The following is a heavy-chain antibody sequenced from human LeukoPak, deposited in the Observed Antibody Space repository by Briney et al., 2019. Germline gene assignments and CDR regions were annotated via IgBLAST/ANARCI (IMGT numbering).Heavy chain of an antibody. CDR2: IYPGDSDT. CDR1: GYSFTSYW. Sequence: KRGESLKISCKGSGYSFTSYWIGWVRQMPGKGLEWMGIIYPGDSDTRYSPSFQGQVTISADKSISTAYLQWSSLKASDTAMYYRARHEMITFGGVITLGRAFDYWGQGTLVTVSS. V-gene: IGHV5-51*01. CDR3: ARHEMITFGGVITLGRAFDY. J-gene: IGHJ4*02. D-gene: IGHD3-16*02.